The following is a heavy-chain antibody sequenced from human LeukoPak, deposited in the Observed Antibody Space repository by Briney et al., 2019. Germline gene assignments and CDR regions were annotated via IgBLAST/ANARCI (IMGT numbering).Heavy chain of an antibody. CDR3: ARGAHYHDSSDGYDY. V-gene: IGHV1-2*02. D-gene: IGHD3-22*01. Sequence: ASVKVSCKASGYTFTGYYMHWVRQAPGQGLEWMGWINPNSGGTNYAQKFQGRVTMTRDTSIIVYMDLSRLRSDDTAVYYCARGAHYHDSSDGYDYWGRGTLVTVSS. CDR1: GYTFTGYY. CDR2: INPNSGGT. J-gene: IGHJ4*02.